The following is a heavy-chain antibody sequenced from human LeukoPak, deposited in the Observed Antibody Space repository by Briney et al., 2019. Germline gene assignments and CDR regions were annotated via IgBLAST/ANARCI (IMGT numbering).Heavy chain of an antibody. CDR3: ARGCEYSYGFTGRERTKSRLDY. CDR1: GFTFSKYN. D-gene: IGHD5-18*01. CDR2: ISDTTTTI. J-gene: IGHJ4*02. V-gene: IGHV3-48*01. Sequence: PGGSLRLSCGVSGFTFSKYNMNWVRQAPGKGLKWVSYISDTTTTIYYTDSVKGRFTISRDNSKNTLYLQMNSLRAEDTAVYYCARGCEYSYGFTGRERTKSRLDYWGQGTLVTVSS.